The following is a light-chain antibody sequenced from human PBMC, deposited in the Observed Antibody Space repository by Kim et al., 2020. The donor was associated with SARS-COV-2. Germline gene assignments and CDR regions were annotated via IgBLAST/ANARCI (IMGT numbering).Light chain of an antibody. CDR3: QTWDSSSVM. Sequence: VSAGQTASITCSGDKLGDKFVCWYQQKPGQSPVLVIYQDTRRPSGIPERFSGSDSGNTATLTVSGAQATDEADYYCQTWDSSSVMFGGGTQLTVL. CDR1: KLGDKF. J-gene: IGLJ3*02. V-gene: IGLV3-1*01. CDR2: QDT.